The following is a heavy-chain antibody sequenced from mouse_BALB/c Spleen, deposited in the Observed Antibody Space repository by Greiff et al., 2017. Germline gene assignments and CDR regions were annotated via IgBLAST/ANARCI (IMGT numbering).Heavy chain of an antibody. V-gene: IGHV1-80*01. CDR1: GYAFSSYW. J-gene: IGHJ3*01. CDR2: IYPGDGAT. CDR3: ARGTTTNPLGFAY. Sequence: VKLMESGAELVRPGSSVKISCKASGYAFSSYWMNWVKQRPGQGLEWIGQIYPGDGATNYNGKFKGKATLTEDKSSSTAYMQLSSLTSEDSAVYLCARGTTTNPLGFAYWGQGTLVTVSA. D-gene: IGHD1-1*01.